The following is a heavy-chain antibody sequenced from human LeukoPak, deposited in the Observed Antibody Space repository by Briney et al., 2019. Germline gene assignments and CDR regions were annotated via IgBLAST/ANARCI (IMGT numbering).Heavy chain of an antibody. CDR1: GFSFNRYG. Sequence: PGGSLRLSCATSGFSFNRYGIHWVRQAPGKGLDWVAVIWNGKNDKCYADSVKGRFTISRDDSKSTVYLQMNSLRAEDTALYSCSRDRGIRGDVITDYLDQWGQGTLVTVSS. D-gene: IGHD3-10*01. V-gene: IGHV3-33*01. J-gene: IGHJ4*02. CDR2: IWNGKNDK. CDR3: SRDRGIRGDVITDYLDQ.